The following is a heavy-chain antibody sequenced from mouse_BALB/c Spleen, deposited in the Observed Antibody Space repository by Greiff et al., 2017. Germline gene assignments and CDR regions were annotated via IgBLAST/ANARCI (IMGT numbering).Heavy chain of an antibody. J-gene: IGHJ4*01. CDR2: IWSGGST. D-gene: IGHD2-10*02. CDR1: GFSLTSYG. Sequence: VKLMESGPGLVQPSQSLSITCTVSGFSLTSYGVHWVRQSPGKGLEWLGVIWSGGSTDYNAAFISRLSISKNNSKSQVFFKMNSLQADDTAIYYCTRNGKYGNSFYYAMDYWGQGTAGTVSS. V-gene: IGHV2-4-1*01. CDR3: TRNGKYGNSFYYAMDY.